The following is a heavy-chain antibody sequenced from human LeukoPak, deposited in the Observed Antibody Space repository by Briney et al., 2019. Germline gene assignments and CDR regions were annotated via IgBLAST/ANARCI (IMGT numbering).Heavy chain of an antibody. D-gene: IGHD5/OR15-5a*01. J-gene: IGHJ3*02. CDR2: IGIAGDT. CDR1: GFTFSSYG. Sequence: PGGSLRLSCAASGFTFSSYGMHWVRQAPGKGLEWVSAIGIAGDTYYPDSVKGRFTISRENAKNSMYLQMNSLKDGDTAVYYCIRGGIQVSGIDAFDIWGQGTMVTVSS. CDR3: IRGGIQVSGIDAFDI. V-gene: IGHV3-13*01.